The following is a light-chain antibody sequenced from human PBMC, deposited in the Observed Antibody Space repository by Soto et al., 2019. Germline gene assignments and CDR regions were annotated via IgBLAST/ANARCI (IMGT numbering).Light chain of an antibody. CDR1: QSLLHSNGYNY. CDR2: LGS. CDR3: MQALQTPPYT. Sequence: DIVMTQSPLSLPVTPGEPASISCRSSQSLLHSNGYNYLDWYLQKPGQSPQLLIYLGSNRASGVPDRFSGSGSGTDFTLKISRVEDEDVGVYYCMQALQTPPYTFGQGTELEIK. J-gene: IGKJ2*01. V-gene: IGKV2-28*01.